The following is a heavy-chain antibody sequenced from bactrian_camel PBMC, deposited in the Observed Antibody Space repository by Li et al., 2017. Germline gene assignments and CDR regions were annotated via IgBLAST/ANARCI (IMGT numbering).Heavy chain of an antibody. Sequence: HVQLVESGGGLVQPGGSLRLSCAASGFTFTNYWMYWVRQAPGKGLEWVSAINTGGGTTLYADSVRGRFTISRDNAKNTVYLQMNSLKSEDTALYYCATGPPCTVVAGCLRDWGQGTQVTVS. J-gene: IGHJ4*01. CDR1: GFTFTNYW. D-gene: IGHD6*01. CDR2: INTGGGTT. V-gene: IGHV3S1*01. CDR3: ATGPPCTVVAGCLRD.